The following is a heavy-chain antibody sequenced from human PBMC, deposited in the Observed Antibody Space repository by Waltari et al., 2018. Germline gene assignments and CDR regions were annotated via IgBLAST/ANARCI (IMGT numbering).Heavy chain of an antibody. J-gene: IGHJ3*02. D-gene: IGHD3-22*01. CDR1: GFSFTGYW. CDR3: ARATYYYDNSGRGAFDI. V-gene: IGHV3-7*01. CDR2: IKQDGSEK. Sequence: EGQLVESGGGFVQPGGSLRLSCEASGFSFTGYWMSWVRQAPGKGLEGVANIKQDGSEKNYVDSGKGRFTVSRDNAKKSLFLEMNSLRGEDTAVYYCARATYYYDNSGRGAFDIWGQGTRVTVSS.